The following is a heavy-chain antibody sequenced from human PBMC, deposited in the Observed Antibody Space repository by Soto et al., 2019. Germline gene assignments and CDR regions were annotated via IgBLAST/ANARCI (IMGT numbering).Heavy chain of an antibody. CDR3: ARQSDLGATITHWFDP. D-gene: IGHD5-12*01. CDR2: IYYSGST. CDR1: GGSISSYY. Sequence: QVQLQESGPGLVKPSETLSLTCTVSGGSISSYYWSWIRQPPGKGLEWIGYIYYSGSTNYNPSLKSRVTISVDTSKNQFSRKLSSVTAADTAVYYCARQSDLGATITHWFDPWGQGTLVTVSS. V-gene: IGHV4-59*08. J-gene: IGHJ5*02.